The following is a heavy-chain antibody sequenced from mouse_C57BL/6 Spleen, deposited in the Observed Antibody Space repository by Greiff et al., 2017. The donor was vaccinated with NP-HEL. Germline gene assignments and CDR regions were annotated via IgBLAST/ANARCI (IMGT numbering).Heavy chain of an antibody. CDR3: STVVASYYYAMDY. V-gene: IGHV1-15*01. Sequence: QVQLQQSGAELVRPGASVTLSCKASGYTFTDYEMHWVKQTPVHGLEWIGAIDPETGGTAYNQKFKGKAILTADKSSSTAYMELRSLTSEDSAVYYCSTVVASYYYAMDYWGQGTSVTVSS. CDR1: GYTFTDYE. CDR2: IDPETGGT. J-gene: IGHJ4*01. D-gene: IGHD1-1*01.